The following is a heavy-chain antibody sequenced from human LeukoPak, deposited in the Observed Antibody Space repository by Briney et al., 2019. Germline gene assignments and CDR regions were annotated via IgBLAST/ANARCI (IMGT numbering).Heavy chain of an antibody. D-gene: IGHD2-2*01. CDR2: IRGSDGSR. V-gene: IGHV3-23*01. Sequence: GGSLRLSCAASGFTFSTYAMSWVRQAPGKGLEWVSAIRGSDGSRYYADSVKGRFTISRDNSKNTLYLQMISLRGEDTAVYYCAKGGSPSCYSSSGYWGQGTLVNVSS. CDR3: AKGGSPSCYSSSGY. J-gene: IGHJ4*02. CDR1: GFTFSTYA.